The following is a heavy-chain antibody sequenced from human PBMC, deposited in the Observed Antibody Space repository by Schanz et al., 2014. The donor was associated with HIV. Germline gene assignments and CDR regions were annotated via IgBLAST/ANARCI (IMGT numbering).Heavy chain of an antibody. V-gene: IGHV1-69*06. CDR3: ARGALYYYDSTGYYHLDY. J-gene: IGHJ4*02. CDR2: INPLTAAT. Sequence: QVQLVQSGAEVKKPGSSVKVSCKASGGTFSIYAISWVRQAPGQGLEWMAIINPLTAATSYAQRFQGRVTMTTDTSTSTAYMELRSLRSDDTAVYYCARGALYYYDSTGYYHLDYWGQGTLVTVSS. CDR1: GGTFSIYA. D-gene: IGHD3-22*01.